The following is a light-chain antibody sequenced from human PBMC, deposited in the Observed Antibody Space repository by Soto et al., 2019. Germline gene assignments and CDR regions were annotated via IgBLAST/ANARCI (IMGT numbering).Light chain of an antibody. CDR2: GAS. Sequence: EIVLTQSPGTLSLSPGERATLSCRASQIVISSYLAWYQQKPCQAPRLLIYGASSRATGIPDRFSGSGSGTDFTLTISRLEPEDFAVYYCQQYGSSPPITFGQGTRLEIK. CDR1: QIVISSY. J-gene: IGKJ5*01. V-gene: IGKV3-20*01. CDR3: QQYGSSPPIT.